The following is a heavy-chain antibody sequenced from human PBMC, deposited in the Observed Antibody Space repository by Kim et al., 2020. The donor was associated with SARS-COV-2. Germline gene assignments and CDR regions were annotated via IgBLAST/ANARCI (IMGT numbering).Heavy chain of an antibody. D-gene: IGHD2-15*01. CDR1: GFDFSGSV. CDR2: ISSKSRNYAT. Sequence: GGSLRLSCATSGFDFSGSVIHWVRQASGQGLEWIGRISSKSRNYATGYAATVRGRFTLSRDDANKTAFLQMNSLRVEDTTVYYCARLVASGESGYSPYYMDAWGKGTTVTFSS. CDR3: ARLVASGESGYSPYYMDA. V-gene: IGHV3-73*01. J-gene: IGHJ6*03.